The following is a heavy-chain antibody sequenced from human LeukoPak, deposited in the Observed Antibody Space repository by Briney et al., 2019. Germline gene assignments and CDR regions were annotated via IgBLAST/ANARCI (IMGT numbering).Heavy chain of an antibody. CDR1: GGPFSGYY. J-gene: IGHJ4*02. D-gene: IGHD3-9*01. Sequence: SETLSLTCAVYGGPFSGYYWSWIRQPPGKGLEWIGEINHSGSTNYNPSLKSRVTISVDTSKNQFSLKLSSVTAADTAVYYCARPVYDILTGYYQPALRYWGQGTLVTVSS. V-gene: IGHV4-34*01. CDR3: ARPVYDILTGYYQPALRY. CDR2: INHSGST.